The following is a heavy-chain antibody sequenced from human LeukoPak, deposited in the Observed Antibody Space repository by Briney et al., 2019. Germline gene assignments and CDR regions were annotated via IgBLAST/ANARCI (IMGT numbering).Heavy chain of an antibody. D-gene: IGHD2-2*02. CDR3: AGDSFHTS. CDR2: ISESGGST. Sequence: GGSLRLSCAASGFTFSSYAMSWVRQAPGKGLEWVSSISESGGSTFYADSVKGRFTISRDNSENTLYLQMKSLRAEDTAVYYCAGDSFHTSWGQGTLVTVSS. CDR1: GFTFSSYA. V-gene: IGHV3-23*01. J-gene: IGHJ5*02.